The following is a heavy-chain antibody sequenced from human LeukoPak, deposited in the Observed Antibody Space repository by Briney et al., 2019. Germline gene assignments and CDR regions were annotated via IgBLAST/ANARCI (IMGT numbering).Heavy chain of an antibody. Sequence: ASVKVSCKASGYTFTSYGINWVRQAPGQGLEWMGWISAYNGKTNYAQTPQGRVTMTTDTSTSTAYMEMRRLRSDDTVVYYCAREARSPNCGGDCYLYYFDYWGQGTLVTVSS. CDR2: ISAYNGKT. CDR3: AREARSPNCGGDCYLYYFDY. V-gene: IGHV1-18*01. J-gene: IGHJ4*02. CDR1: GYTFTSYG. D-gene: IGHD2-21*02.